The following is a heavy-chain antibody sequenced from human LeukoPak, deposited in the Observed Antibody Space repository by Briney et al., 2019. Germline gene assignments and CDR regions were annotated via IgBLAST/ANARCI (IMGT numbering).Heavy chain of an antibody. CDR1: GFTFSSYW. V-gene: IGHV3-7*01. CDR3: ARLSGRYADYAFDI. CDR2: IKQDGSEK. D-gene: IGHD1-26*01. J-gene: IGHJ3*02. Sequence: GGSLRLSCAASGFTFSSYWMSWVRQAPGKGLEWVANIKQDGSEKYYVDSVKGRFTISRDNAKNSLYLQMNSLRAEDTAVYYCARLSGRYADYAFDIWGQGTMVTVSS.